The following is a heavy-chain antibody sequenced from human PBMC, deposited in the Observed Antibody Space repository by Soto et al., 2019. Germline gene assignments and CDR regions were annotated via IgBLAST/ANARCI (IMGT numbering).Heavy chain of an antibody. J-gene: IGHJ6*02. CDR1: GYSFTTYG. V-gene: IGHV1-18*01. Sequence: QVQLVQSGGEVKKPGASVKVSCKTSGYSFTTYGISWVRQAPGQGLEWMGWISAYNSNTNYAQKLQGRVTMTTDTSTSTAYMELRSLRSDVTAVYFCAREGPAPYYYYGMDVWSQGSTVTVSS. CDR3: AREGPAPYYYYGMDV. CDR2: ISAYNSNT.